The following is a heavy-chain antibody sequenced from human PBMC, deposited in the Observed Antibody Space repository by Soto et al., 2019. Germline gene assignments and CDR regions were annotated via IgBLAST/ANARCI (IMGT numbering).Heavy chain of an antibody. Sequence: RRESLKISCKGSGYSFTSYWIGWVRQMPGKGLEWMGIIYPGDSDTRYSPSFQGQVTISADKSISTAYLQWSSLKASDTAMYYCASAQQLANYYYCGMDVWGQGTTVTVSS. CDR3: ASAQQLANYYYCGMDV. J-gene: IGHJ6*02. D-gene: IGHD6-13*01. V-gene: IGHV5-51*01. CDR2: IYPGDSDT. CDR1: GYSFTSYW.